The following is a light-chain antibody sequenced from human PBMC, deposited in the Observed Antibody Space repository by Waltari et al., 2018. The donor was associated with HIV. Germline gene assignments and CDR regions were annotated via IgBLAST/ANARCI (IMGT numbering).Light chain of an antibody. Sequence: DIVMTQSPYSLAVSLGERATPNCKASQSVLYSSNNKNYLAWYQQKSGQPPKLLISWASTRDSGVPDRFSGSGSGTDFTLTISSLQAVDGAVYYGQQHYDSPITFGQGTRLEIK. CDR2: WAS. CDR1: QSVLYSSNNKNY. V-gene: IGKV4-1*01. CDR3: QQHYDSPIT. J-gene: IGKJ5*01.